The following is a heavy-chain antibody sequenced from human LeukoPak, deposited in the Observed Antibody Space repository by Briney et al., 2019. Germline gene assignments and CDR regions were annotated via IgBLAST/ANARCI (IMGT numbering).Heavy chain of an antibody. V-gene: IGHV3-9*01. D-gene: IGHD2-2*01. CDR2: ISWNSGSI. CDR1: GFTFDDYA. Sequence: GGSLRLSCAASGFTFDDYAMHWVRQAPGKGLEWVSGISWNSGSIGYADSVKGRFTISRDNAKNSLYLQMNSLRAEDTALYYCAKDYCSSTSCLSYHYYYGMDVWGQGTTVTVSS. CDR3: AKDYCSSTSCLSYHYYYGMDV. J-gene: IGHJ6*02.